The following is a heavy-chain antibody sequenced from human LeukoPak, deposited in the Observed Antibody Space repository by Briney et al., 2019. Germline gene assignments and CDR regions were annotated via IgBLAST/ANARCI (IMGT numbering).Heavy chain of an antibody. CDR2: IRSKANSYAT. J-gene: IGHJ4*02. V-gene: IGHV3-73*01. D-gene: IGHD1-1*01. CDR1: GFTFSGSA. CDR3: TSDNWNPFDY. Sequence: GGSLRLSCAASGFTFSGSATHWVRQASGKGLEWVGRIRSKANSYATAYAASVKGRFTISRDDSKNTAYLQMNSLKTEDTAVYYCTSDNWNPFDYWGQGTLVTVSS.